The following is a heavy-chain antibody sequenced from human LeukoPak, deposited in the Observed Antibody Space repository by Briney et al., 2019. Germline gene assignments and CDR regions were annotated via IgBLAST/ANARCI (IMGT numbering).Heavy chain of an antibody. V-gene: IGHV4-59*01. CDR2: IYYSGST. CDR1: GGSISSYY. CDR3: ARVRCGFGEPRFDY. D-gene: IGHD3-10*01. J-gene: IGHJ4*02. Sequence: PSETLSLTCTVSGGSISSYYWSWIRQPPGKGLEWIGYIYYSGSTNYNPSLKSRLTISVDTSKNQFSLKLSSVTAADTAVYYCARVRCGFGEPRFDYWGQGTLVTVSS.